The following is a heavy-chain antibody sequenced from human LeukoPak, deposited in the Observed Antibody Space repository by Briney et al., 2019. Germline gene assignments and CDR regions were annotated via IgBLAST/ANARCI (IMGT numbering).Heavy chain of an antibody. J-gene: IGHJ2*01. V-gene: IGHV3-64*01. CDR1: GVIFSNYA. D-gene: IGHD1-26*01. Sequence: GGSLRLSCAASGVIFSNYAMHWVRQGPGKGLECISTISSDGGSTYYANSVKGRFTISRDNSKNTLYLQMGSLRAEDMAVYYCARGRQGAKTRYFDLWGRGTRVTVSS. CDR3: ARGRQGAKTRYFDL. CDR2: ISSDGGST.